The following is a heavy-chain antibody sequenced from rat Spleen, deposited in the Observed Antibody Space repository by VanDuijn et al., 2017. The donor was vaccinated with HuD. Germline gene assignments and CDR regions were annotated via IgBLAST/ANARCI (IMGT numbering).Heavy chain of an antibody. CDR2: IWAGGST. D-gene: IGHD1-12*03. Sequence: QVQLKESGPGLVQPSQTLSLTCTVSGFSLTSYNVHWVRQPTGKGLEWMGVIWAGGSTAYNSLLKSRLSISRDTSKSQVFLKMNSLQSEDTTTYYCARDLDGYFDYWGQGVMVTVSS. V-gene: IGHV2-30*01. J-gene: IGHJ2*01. CDR3: ARDLDGYFDY. CDR1: GFSLTSYN.